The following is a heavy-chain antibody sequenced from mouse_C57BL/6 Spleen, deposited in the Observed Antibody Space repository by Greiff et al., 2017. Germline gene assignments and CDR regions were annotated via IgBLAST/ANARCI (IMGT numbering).Heavy chain of an antibody. CDR3: ARQLGRGDYFDY. J-gene: IGHJ2*01. CDR2: IYPRIGNT. D-gene: IGHD4-1*02. Sequence: QVHVKQSGAELARPGASVKLSCKASGYTFTSYGISWVKQRTGQGLEWIGEIYPRIGNTYYNEKFTDKATLTADKSSSTAYMELRNLASEDSAVYCCARQLGRGDYFDYWGQGTPLTVSA. CDR1: GYTFTSYG. V-gene: IGHV1-81*01.